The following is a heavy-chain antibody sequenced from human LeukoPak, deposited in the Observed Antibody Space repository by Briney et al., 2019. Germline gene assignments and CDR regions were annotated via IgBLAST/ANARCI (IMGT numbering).Heavy chain of an antibody. Sequence: PGRSLRLSCAASGFTFSSYGMHWVRQAPGKGLEWVAVIWYGGSNKYYADSVKGRFTISRDNSKNTLYLQMNSLRAEDTAVYYCARQGPLPFGDLNAFDIWGQGTMVTVSS. D-gene: IGHD3-16*01. CDR1: GFTFSSYG. CDR3: ARQGPLPFGDLNAFDI. V-gene: IGHV3-33*08. CDR2: IWYGGSNK. J-gene: IGHJ3*02.